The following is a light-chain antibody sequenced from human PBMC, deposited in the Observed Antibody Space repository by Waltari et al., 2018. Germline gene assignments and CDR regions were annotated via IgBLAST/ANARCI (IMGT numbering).Light chain of an antibody. CDR3: QKYGSLPAT. J-gene: IGKJ1*01. V-gene: IGKV3-20*01. CDR2: DAS. CDR1: QSVSRT. Sequence: EIVLTQSPGTLSLSPGERASLSCRASQSVSRTLAWYQQKPGQAPRLLIYDASSRATCIADRFSGSGSGTDFSLTISRLEPEDFAVYYCQKYGSLPATFGQGTKVEIK.